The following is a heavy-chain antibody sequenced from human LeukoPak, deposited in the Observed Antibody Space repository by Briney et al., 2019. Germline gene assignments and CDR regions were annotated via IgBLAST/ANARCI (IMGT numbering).Heavy chain of an antibody. V-gene: IGHV4-59*12. Sequence: PSETLSLTCTVSGGSISSYYWSWIRQPPGKGLEWIGYIYYSGSTNYNPSLKSRVTISVDTSKNQFSLKLSSVTAADTAVYYCAREDCSGGSCRHFYYYYYMDVWGKGTTVTVSS. D-gene: IGHD2-15*01. J-gene: IGHJ6*03. CDR2: IYYSGST. CDR1: GGSISSYY. CDR3: AREDCSGGSCRHFYYYYYMDV.